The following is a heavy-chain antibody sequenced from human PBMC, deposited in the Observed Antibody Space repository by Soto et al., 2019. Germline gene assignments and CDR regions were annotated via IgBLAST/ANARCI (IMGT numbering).Heavy chain of an antibody. CDR3: VKAQERSAQYFAVVITAFDF. V-gene: IGHV3-30*18. CDR1: GFSLSNYG. J-gene: IGHJ3*01. D-gene: IGHD3-3*01. CDR2: ISHDGNSH. Sequence: RFLRLTCVVSGFSLSNYGIHWVRQAPGKGLEWVAVISHDGNSHHLADSVRGRFTISRDNSKNTVFLHMTSLRREDSAVYHCVKAQERSAQYFAVVITAFDFWAQGTMFTVS.